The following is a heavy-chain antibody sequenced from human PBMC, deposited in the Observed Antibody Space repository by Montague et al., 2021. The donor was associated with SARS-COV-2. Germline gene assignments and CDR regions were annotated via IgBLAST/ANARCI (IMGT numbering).Heavy chain of an antibody. V-gene: IGHV3-23*01. CDR1: GFTFRSYG. CDR2: ITGSGGST. D-gene: IGHD3-22*01. J-gene: IGHJ4*02. Sequence: SLRLSCAASGFTFRSYGMSWVRQAPGKGLEWVSGITGSGGSTYYADSVKGRFTISRDKSKNTLYLQMNSLRAEDTAVYYCAKGYYYDTSGYLHPFDYWGQGTLVTVSS. CDR3: AKGYYYDTSGYLHPFDY.